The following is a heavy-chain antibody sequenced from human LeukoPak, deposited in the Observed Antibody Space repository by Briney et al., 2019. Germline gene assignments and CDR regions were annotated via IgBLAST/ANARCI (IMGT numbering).Heavy chain of an antibody. J-gene: IGHJ6*02. V-gene: IGHV1-69*13. CDR2: IIPIFGTA. D-gene: IGHD2-15*01. CDR1: GGTFSSYA. CDR3: ARESVVVVAAMGASMDV. Sequence: ASVKVSCKASGGTFSSYAISWVRQAPGQGLGWMGEIIPIFGTANYAQKFQGRVTITADESTSTAYMELSSLRSEDTAVYYCARESVVVVAAMGASMDVWGQGTTVTVSS.